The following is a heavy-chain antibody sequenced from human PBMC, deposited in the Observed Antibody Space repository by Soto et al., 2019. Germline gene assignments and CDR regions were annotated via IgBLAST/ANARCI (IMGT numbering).Heavy chain of an antibody. V-gene: IGHV3-48*04. CDR3: ARDKDWAFAY. J-gene: IGHJ4*02. CDR2: IFATSTTI. Sequence: QPGGSLRLSCVAPGFPFSSYSLVWVRQAPGKGLEWVSYIFATSTTIYYADSVKGRFTVSRDNAQNSLFLLMNSLRAEDTAVYYCARDKDWAFAYWGQGTLVTVSS. D-gene: IGHD3-9*01. CDR1: GFPFSSYS.